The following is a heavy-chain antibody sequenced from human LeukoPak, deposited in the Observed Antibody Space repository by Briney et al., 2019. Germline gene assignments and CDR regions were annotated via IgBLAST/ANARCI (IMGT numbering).Heavy chain of an antibody. V-gene: IGHV3-23*01. CDR2: ISGSGGST. D-gene: IGHD2-2*02. Sequence: SGGSLRLSCAASGFTFSSYAMSWVRQAPGKGLEWVSAISGSGGSTYYADSVKGRFTISRDNSENTLYLQMNSLRAEDTAVYYCATRYCSSTSCCTQADYWGQGTLVTVSS. CDR3: ATRYCSSTSCCTQADY. J-gene: IGHJ4*02. CDR1: GFTFSSYA.